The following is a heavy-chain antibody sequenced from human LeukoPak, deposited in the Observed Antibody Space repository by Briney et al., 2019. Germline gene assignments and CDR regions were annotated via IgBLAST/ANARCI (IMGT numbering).Heavy chain of an antibody. V-gene: IGHV4-4*07. CDR2: IYTSGST. CDR3: ARDSGIAEAANWFDP. Sequence: SETLSLACTASDGSISSYYWSWLRQPAGKGLEWIGRIYTSGSTNYNPSLKSRVSMSVDRSKNQFSLNLSSVTAADTAVYYCARDSGIAEAANWFDPWGQGTLVTVSS. D-gene: IGHD6-13*01. CDR1: DGSISSYY. J-gene: IGHJ5*02.